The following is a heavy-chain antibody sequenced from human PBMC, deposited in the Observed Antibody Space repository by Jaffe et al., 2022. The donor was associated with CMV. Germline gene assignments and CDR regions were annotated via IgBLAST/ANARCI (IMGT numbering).Heavy chain of an antibody. J-gene: IGHJ6*02. CDR3: AREMGGSGVPAAMASWYYYGMDV. CDR2: INPNSGGT. V-gene: IGHV1-2*02. D-gene: IGHD2-2*01. Sequence: QVQLVQSGAEVKKPGASVKVSCKASGYTFTGYYMHWVRQAPGQGLEWMGWINPNSGGTNYAQKFQGRVTMTRDTSISTAYMELSRLRSDDTAVYYCAREMGGSGVPAAMASWYYYGMDVWGQGTTVTVSS. CDR1: GYTFTGYY.